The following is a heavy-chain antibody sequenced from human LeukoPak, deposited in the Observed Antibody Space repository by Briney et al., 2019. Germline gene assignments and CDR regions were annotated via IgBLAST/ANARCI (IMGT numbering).Heavy chain of an antibody. V-gene: IGHV4-39*01. CDR2: IYYSGST. D-gene: IGHD2-15*01. Sequence: PSEALSLTCTVSGGSISSSSYYWGWIRQPPGTALEWIGSIYYSGSTYYNPSLKSRVTISVDTSKNQFSLKLSSVTAADTAVYYCARHGVVVVPQEGFDPWGQGTLVTVSS. CDR1: GGSISSSSYY. CDR3: ARHGVVVVPQEGFDP. J-gene: IGHJ5*02.